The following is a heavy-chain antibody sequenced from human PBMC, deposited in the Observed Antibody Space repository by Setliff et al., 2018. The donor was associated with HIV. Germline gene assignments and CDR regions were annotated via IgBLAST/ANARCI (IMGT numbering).Heavy chain of an antibody. CDR1: GYTFTNYA. CDR2: INAGNGNT. Sequence: ASVKVSCKTSGYTFTNYAIQWVRQAPGQGLQWMGWINAGNGNTKYSQEFQGRVTITRDTSASTAYMEPSSLRFEDMAMYYCARERDSSGYQFDPWGQRTLVTVSS. V-gene: IGHV1-3*03. J-gene: IGHJ5*02. D-gene: IGHD3-22*01. CDR3: ARERDSSGYQFDP.